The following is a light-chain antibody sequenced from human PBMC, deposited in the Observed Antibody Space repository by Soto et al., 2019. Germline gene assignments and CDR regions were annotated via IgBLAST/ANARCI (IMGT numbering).Light chain of an antibody. V-gene: IGKV3-20*01. CDR3: QQYGSSPPFT. CDR2: GAS. J-gene: IGKJ1*01. Sequence: EIVLTQSPGTLSLSPGERATLSCRASQSVSSSYLAWYQRKPGQAPRLLIYGASSRATGIPDRFGGSGSGTDFTLTISRLEPEDFAVYYCQQYGSSPPFTFGQGTKVDIK. CDR1: QSVSSSY.